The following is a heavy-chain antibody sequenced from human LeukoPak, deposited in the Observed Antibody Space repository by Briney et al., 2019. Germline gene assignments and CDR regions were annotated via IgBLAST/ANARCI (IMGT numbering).Heavy chain of an antibody. Sequence: SETLSLTCTVSGDSVSGYYGSWIRQPPGKGLEWIGYFYTSANTNYNPSLKSRVTMSVDTSKNQFSLKLSSVTAADTAVYYCARHVRPWGAFVSRGFDYWGQGTLVTVSS. D-gene: IGHD1-26*01. V-gene: IGHV4-4*09. CDR3: ARHVRPWGAFVSRGFDY. CDR1: GDSVSGYY. CDR2: FYTSANT. J-gene: IGHJ4*02.